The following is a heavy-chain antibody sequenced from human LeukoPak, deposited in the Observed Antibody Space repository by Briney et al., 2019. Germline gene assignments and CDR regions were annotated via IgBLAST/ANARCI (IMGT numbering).Heavy chain of an antibody. V-gene: IGHV4-59*08. D-gene: IGHD6-13*01. CDR3: ARPAATGTSSWYFDL. CDR2: IYFNGNT. J-gene: IGHJ2*01. Sequence: SETLSLTCAVYGGSFSGYYWSWIRQPPGKGLEWIGYIYFNGNTNYSPSLQSRVTLSVDTSKNQLSLKLSSVTAADTAVYYCARPAATGTSSWYFDLWGRGTLVTVSS. CDR1: GGSFSGYY.